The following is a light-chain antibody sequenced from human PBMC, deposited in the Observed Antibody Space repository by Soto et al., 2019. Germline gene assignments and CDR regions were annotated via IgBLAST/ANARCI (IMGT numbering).Light chain of an antibody. V-gene: IGLV2-14*01. J-gene: IGLJ1*01. Sequence: QSALTQPASGSGSPGQSITISCTGTSSDVGGYNYVSWYQQHPGKAPKLMIYEVSNRPSGVSNRFSGSKSGNTASLNISGLQAEDEAVYYCSSYTSSSTYVFGSGTKLTVL. CDR1: SSDVGGYNY. CDR3: SSYTSSSTYV. CDR2: EVS.